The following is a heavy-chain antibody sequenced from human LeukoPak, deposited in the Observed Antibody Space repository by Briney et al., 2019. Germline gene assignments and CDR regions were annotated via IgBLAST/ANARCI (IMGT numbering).Heavy chain of an antibody. Sequence: GGSLRLSCAASGFTVSSNYMSWVRQAPGKGLEWVSVIYSGGSTYYADSVKGRFTISRHNSKNTLYLQMNSLRAEDTAVYYCAKHEGRYYYYGMDVWGQGTTVTVSS. V-gene: IGHV3-53*01. CDR1: GFTVSSNY. J-gene: IGHJ6*02. CDR3: AKHEGRYYYYGMDV. CDR2: IYSGGST. D-gene: IGHD3-10*01.